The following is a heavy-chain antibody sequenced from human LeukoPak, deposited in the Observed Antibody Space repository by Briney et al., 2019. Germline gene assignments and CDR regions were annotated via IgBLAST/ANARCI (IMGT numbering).Heavy chain of an antibody. CDR3: ARDYHCGGGDCSWVDY. CDR2: IHHSGST. D-gene: IGHD2-21*01. Sequence: PSETLSLTCTVSGGSISSGNYYWSWIRQPPGKGLEWIGYIHHSGSTYYNPSLNSRVTVSVDRSKNQFSLKVTAVTAADTAVYYCARDYHCGGGDCSWVDYWGQGTLGTVSS. V-gene: IGHV4-30-2*01. CDR1: GGSISSGNYY. J-gene: IGHJ4*02.